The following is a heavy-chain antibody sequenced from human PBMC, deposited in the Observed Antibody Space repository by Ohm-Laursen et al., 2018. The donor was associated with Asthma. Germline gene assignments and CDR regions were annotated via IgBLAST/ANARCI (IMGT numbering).Heavy chain of an antibody. D-gene: IGHD3-3*01. V-gene: IGHV1-18*04. J-gene: IGHJ6*02. CDR3: ARDRDFWSGYSPDYYYYGMDV. Sequence: ASVKVSCKASGYTFTSYGISWVRQAPGQGLEWMGWISAYNGNTNYAQKLQGRVTITTDTSTSTAYMELRSLRSDDTAVYYCARDRDFWSGYSPDYYYYGMDVWGQGTTVTVSS. CDR2: ISAYNGNT. CDR1: GYTFTSYG.